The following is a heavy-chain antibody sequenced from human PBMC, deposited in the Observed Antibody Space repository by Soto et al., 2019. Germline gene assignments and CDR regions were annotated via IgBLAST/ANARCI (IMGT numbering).Heavy chain of an antibody. CDR3: ARAKVVRGARARIDV. Sequence: ESGGGLVQPGRSLRLSCAASGFTFDDYAMHWVRQVPGKGLEWVSGINWNSGSIGYGDSVKGRFAISRDNAKNSLHLQMNSLSAEDTAFYYCARAKVVRGARARIDVWGQGTTVTVSS. CDR1: GFTFDDYA. J-gene: IGHJ6*02. CDR2: INWNSGSI. V-gene: IGHV3-9*01. D-gene: IGHD3-10*01.